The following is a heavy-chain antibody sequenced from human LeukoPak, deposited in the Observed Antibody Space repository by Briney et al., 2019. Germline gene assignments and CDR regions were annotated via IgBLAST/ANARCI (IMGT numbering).Heavy chain of an antibody. CDR1: GFTFSSYA. Sequence: PGGSLRLSCAASGFTFSSYAMSWVRQAPGKGLEWVSAISGSGGSTYYADSVKGRFTISRDNSKNTLYLQMNSLRAEDTAVYYCAREDRRSSSPQGFGMDVWGQGTTVTVSS. D-gene: IGHD3-10*01. V-gene: IGHV3-23*01. CDR3: AREDRRSSSPQGFGMDV. CDR2: ISGSGGST. J-gene: IGHJ6*02.